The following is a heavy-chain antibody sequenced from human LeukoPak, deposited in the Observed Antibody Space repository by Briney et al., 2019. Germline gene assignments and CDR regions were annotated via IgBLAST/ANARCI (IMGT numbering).Heavy chain of an antibody. J-gene: IGHJ5*02. D-gene: IGHD2-15*01. CDR2: MNPNSGNT. CDR1: GYTFTSYD. CDR3: ARRLIGGSCCPFGP. V-gene: IGHV1-8*01. Sequence: GASVKVSCKASGYTFTSYDINWVRQATGQGLEWMGWMNPNSGNTGYAQKFQGRVTMTRSTSISTAYMELSSLRSEDTAVYYCARRLIGGSCCPFGPWGQGTLVTVSS.